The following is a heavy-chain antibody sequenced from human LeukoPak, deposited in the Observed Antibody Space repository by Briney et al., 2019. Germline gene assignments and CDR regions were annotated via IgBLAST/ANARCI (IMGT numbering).Heavy chain of an antibody. Sequence: SVKVSCKASGGTFSSYAISWVRQAPGQGLEWMGGIIPIFGTANYAQKFQGRVTITADESTSTAYMELSSLRSDDTAVYYCARSDSGSSGWYYWGQGTLVTVSS. CDR2: IIPIFGTA. V-gene: IGHV1-69*13. J-gene: IGHJ4*02. CDR1: GGTFSSYA. CDR3: ARSDSGSSGWYY. D-gene: IGHD6-19*01.